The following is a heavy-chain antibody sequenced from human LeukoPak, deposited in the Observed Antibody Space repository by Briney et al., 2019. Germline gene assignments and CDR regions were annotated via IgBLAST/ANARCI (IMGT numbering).Heavy chain of an antibody. CDR2: IGTSSSYI. D-gene: IGHD6-19*01. CDR3: AKETVAGYGH. CDR1: GFTFSSYS. J-gene: IGHJ5*02. Sequence: GGSLRLSCAASGFTFSSYSMKWVRQAPGKGLEWVSYIGTSSSYIYYADSVKGRFTISRDNSKNTLYLQMNSLRAEDTAVYYCAKETVAGYGHWGQGTLVTVSS. V-gene: IGHV3-21*05.